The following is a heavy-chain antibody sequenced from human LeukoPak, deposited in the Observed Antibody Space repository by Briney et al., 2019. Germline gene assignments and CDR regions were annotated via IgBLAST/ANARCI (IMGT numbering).Heavy chain of an antibody. Sequence: GGSLRLSCAASEFTFSDYYMSWIRQAPGKGLEWVSYISSSDSTIYYADSVKGRFTISRDNAKNSLYLQMNSLRAEDTAVYYCASRGNYYDSSGYPRHDAFDIWGQGTMVTVSS. D-gene: IGHD3-22*01. CDR2: ISSSDSTI. CDR1: EFTFSDYY. J-gene: IGHJ3*02. CDR3: ASRGNYYDSSGYPRHDAFDI. V-gene: IGHV3-11*01.